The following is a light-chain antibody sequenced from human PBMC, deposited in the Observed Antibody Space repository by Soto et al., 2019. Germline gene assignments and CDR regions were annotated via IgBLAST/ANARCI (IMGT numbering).Light chain of an antibody. CDR1: QSVSSSY. Sequence: EIVLTQSPGILSLSPGERATLSCRASQSVSSSYLAWYQQKPGQAPRLLIYGASNRATGIPGRFSASGSKTNFTLTISRLEPEDYAVYYCQQYASSAPYTFGQVTKLEIK. J-gene: IGKJ2*01. V-gene: IGKV3-20*01. CDR3: QQYASSAPYT. CDR2: GAS.